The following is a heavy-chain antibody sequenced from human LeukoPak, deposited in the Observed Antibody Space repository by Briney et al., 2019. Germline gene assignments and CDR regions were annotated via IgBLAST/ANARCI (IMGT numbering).Heavy chain of an antibody. CDR2: IFHSGGT. J-gene: IGHJ5*02. Sequence: SETLSLTCSVSGGSISSAEYYWPWIRQPPGKGLEWIGYIFHSGGTYYNPSLKSRVSMSVDTSKKQFSLKLTSVTAADTALYYCARGSASNWFDPWGQGTLVTVSS. V-gene: IGHV4-30-4*08. CDR3: ARGSASNWFDP. CDR1: GGSISSAEYY.